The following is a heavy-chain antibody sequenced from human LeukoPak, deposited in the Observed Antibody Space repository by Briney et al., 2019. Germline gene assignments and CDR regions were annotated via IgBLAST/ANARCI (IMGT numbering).Heavy chain of an antibody. CDR2: LSGRGDST. V-gene: IGHV3-23*01. J-gene: IGHJ4*02. CDR1: GFTFSNYA. CDR3: AGGTAMVKMTDF. Sequence: GGSLRLSCAASGFTFSNYAMTWVRQAPGKGLEWVAALSGRGDSTYHADSVKGRFTISRDCSKNTLYLQMNSLRAEDTAAYYCAGGTAMVKMTDFWGQGTLVTVSS. D-gene: IGHD5-18*01.